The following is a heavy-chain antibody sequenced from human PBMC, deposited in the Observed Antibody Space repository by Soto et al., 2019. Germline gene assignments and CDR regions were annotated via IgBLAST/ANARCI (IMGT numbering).Heavy chain of an antibody. CDR1: GGTFSSYA. CDR3: ARDPDCSGGSCYSDFNWFDP. CDR2: IIPIFGTA. Sequence: QVQLVQSGAEVKKPGSSVKVSCTASGGTFSSYAISWVRQAPGQGLEWMGGIIPIFGTANYAQKFQGRVTITADESTSTAYMELSSLRSEDTAVYYCARDPDCSGGSCYSDFNWFDPWGQGTLVTVSS. D-gene: IGHD2-15*01. J-gene: IGHJ5*02. V-gene: IGHV1-69*01.